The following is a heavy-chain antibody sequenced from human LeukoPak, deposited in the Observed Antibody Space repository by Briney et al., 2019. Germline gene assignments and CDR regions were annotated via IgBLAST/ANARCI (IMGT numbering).Heavy chain of an antibody. CDR1: GYTFTGYY. Sequence: ASVKVSCKASGYTFTGYYMHWVRQAPGQGLEWMGWINPNSGGTNYAQKFQGRVTMTRDTSISTAYMELSRLRSDDTAVYYCARGGYSSGWRLEFDPWGQGTLVTVSS. V-gene: IGHV1-2*02. J-gene: IGHJ5*02. CDR2: INPNSGGT. CDR3: ARGGYSSGWRLEFDP. D-gene: IGHD6-19*01.